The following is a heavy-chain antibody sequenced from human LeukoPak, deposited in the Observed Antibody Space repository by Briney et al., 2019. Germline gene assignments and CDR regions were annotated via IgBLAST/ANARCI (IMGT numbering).Heavy chain of an antibody. J-gene: IGHJ4*02. V-gene: IGHV3-23*01. CDR2: ISYSGGDT. CDR1: GFTFNSYA. CDR3: AIRIATRPFSPPFDY. D-gene: IGHD6-6*01. Sequence: KPGGSLRLSCAASGFTFNSYAMSWVRQAPGKGLEWVSAISYSGGDTYYADSVKGRFTISRDNSKNTLYLQMNSLRAEDTAVYYCAIRIATRPFSPPFDYWGQGSLLTVSS.